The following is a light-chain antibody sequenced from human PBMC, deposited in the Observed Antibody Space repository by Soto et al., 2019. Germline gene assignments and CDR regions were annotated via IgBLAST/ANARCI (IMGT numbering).Light chain of an antibody. CDR1: QGISSW. CDR2: DIS. CDR3: LQVDSYPWA. V-gene: IGKV1-12*01. Sequence: DIQMTQSPSSVSASVGDRVTITCRASQGISSWLAWYQQKPGKAPKILIYDISSLESGVPSRFSGSGSGTEFTLTIRSLQPDDSATYYCLQVDSYPWAFGQGTKVDIK. J-gene: IGKJ1*01.